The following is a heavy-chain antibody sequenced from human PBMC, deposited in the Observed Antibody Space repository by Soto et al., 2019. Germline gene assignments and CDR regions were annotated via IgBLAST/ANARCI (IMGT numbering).Heavy chain of an antibody. CDR1: GYTFTSYA. CDR3: ARGPGGPDGPGDY. J-gene: IGHJ4*02. D-gene: IGHD2-15*01. CDR2: INAGNGNT. Sequence: QVQLVQSGAEVKKPGASVKVSCKASGYTFTSYAMHWVRQAPGQRLEWMGWINAGNGNTKYSQKFQGRVTITRDTSASTAYMELSSQRSEDTAVYNCARGPGGPDGPGDYWGQGTLVTVSS. V-gene: IGHV1-3*01.